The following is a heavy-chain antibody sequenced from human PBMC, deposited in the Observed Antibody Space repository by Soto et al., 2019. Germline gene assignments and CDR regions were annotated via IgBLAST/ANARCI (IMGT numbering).Heavy chain of an antibody. J-gene: IGHJ4*02. CDR2: ISSSSSYI. V-gene: IGHV3-21*01. CDR1: GFTFSSYS. Sequence: GGSLRLFCAASGFTFSSYSMNWVRQAPGKGLEWVSSISSSSSYIYFADSVKGRFTISRDNAKNSLYLQMNSLRAEDTAVYYCASHPGPIDYWGQVTLVTVSS. CDR3: ASHPGPIDY. D-gene: IGHD2-2*02.